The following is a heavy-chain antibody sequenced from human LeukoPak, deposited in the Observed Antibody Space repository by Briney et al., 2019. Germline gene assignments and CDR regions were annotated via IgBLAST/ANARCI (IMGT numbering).Heavy chain of an antibody. CDR3: ARGILTGSYGAFDI. J-gene: IGHJ3*02. CDR2: IYYSGST. V-gene: IGHV4-31*03. CDR1: GGSISSGGYY. D-gene: IGHD3-9*01. Sequence: NPSETLSLTCTVSGGSISSGGYYWSWIRQHPGKGLEWIGYIYYSGSTYYNPSLKSRVTISVDTSKNQFSLKLSSVTAADTAVYYCARGILTGSYGAFDIWGQGTMVTVSS.